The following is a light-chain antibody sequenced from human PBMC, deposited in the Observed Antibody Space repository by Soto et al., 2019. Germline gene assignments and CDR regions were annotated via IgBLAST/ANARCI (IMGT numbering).Light chain of an antibody. Sequence: QSVVTQPPSASGTPGQRVTISCSGSSSNIGSNIVNWYQQLPGAAPKLLIYNNNQRPSGVPDRFSGSKSGTSASLAISGLHSEDEADYYCASWDDSLTRVMFGGGTKLTVL. V-gene: IGLV1-44*01. CDR1: SSNIGSNI. CDR2: NNN. J-gene: IGLJ3*02. CDR3: ASWDDSLTRVM.